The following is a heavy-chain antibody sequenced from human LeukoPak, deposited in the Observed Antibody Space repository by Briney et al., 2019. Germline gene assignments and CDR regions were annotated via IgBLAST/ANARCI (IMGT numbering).Heavy chain of an antibody. CDR3: ATTSYYYDSPDY. Sequence: RSSETLSLTGTVSGGSISSSYWGWIRQPPGKGLEWIGSIYYSWDTYYNPSLKSRVTISVDTSKNQFSLKLSSVTAADTAVYYCATTSYYYDSPDYWGQGTLVTVSS. D-gene: IGHD3-22*01. CDR1: GGSISSSY. J-gene: IGHJ4*02. CDR2: IYYSWDT. V-gene: IGHV4-39*01.